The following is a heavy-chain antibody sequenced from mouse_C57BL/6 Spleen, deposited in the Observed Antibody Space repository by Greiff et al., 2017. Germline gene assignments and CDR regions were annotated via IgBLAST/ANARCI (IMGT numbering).Heavy chain of an antibody. CDR2: ISSGGSYT. CDR3: ARDLITTVVATNAMDY. D-gene: IGHD1-1*01. V-gene: IGHV5-6*01. Sequence: EVKLQESGGDLVKPGGSLKLSCAASGFTFSSYGMSWVRQTPDQRLEWVATISSGGSYTYYPDSVKGRFTISRDNAKNTLYLQMSSLKSEDTAMYYCARDLITTVVATNAMDYWGQGTSVTVSS. J-gene: IGHJ4*01. CDR1: GFTFSSYG.